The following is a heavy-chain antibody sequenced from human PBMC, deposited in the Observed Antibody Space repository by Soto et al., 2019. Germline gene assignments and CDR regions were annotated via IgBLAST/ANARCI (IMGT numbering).Heavy chain of an antibody. CDR2: IIPSGGST. Sequence: ASVKVSCKASGGTFSSYAISWARHAPGQGLEWMGRIIPSGGSTTYAQKFQGRVTMTRDTSTSTVYMELSSLRSEDTAVYYCARGGLGQQLVTYYYYGMDVWGQGTTVTVSS. J-gene: IGHJ6*02. CDR1: GGTFSSYA. V-gene: IGHV1-46*01. D-gene: IGHD6-13*01. CDR3: ARGGLGQQLVTYYYYGMDV.